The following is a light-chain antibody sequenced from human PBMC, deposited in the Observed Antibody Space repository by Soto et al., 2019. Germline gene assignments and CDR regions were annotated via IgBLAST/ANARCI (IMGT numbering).Light chain of an antibody. CDR2: DAY. V-gene: IGKV3-11*01. J-gene: IGKJ1*01. Sequence: ETVLTQSPATLSLSPGERATLSCRASQSVSSYLAWYQQKSGQAPRLLIYDAYNRATGIPPRFSGSGSGTDFTLTISSLEPEDSAVYYCQQRHMWPITFGQGTKVDIK. CDR3: QQRHMWPIT. CDR1: QSVSSY.